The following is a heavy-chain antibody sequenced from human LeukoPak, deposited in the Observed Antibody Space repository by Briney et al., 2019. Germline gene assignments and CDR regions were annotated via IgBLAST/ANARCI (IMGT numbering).Heavy chain of an antibody. CDR3: ARDGVLDYYDSSGYDPPDY. CDR1: GFTFSSYS. J-gene: IGHJ4*02. Sequence: GGSLRLSCAASGFTFSSYSMNWVRQAPGKGLEWVSSISSSSSYICYADSVKGRFTISRDNAKNSLYLQMNSLRAEDTAVYYCARDGVLDYYDSSGYDPPDYWGQGTLVTVSS. CDR2: ISSSSSYI. V-gene: IGHV3-21*01. D-gene: IGHD3-22*01.